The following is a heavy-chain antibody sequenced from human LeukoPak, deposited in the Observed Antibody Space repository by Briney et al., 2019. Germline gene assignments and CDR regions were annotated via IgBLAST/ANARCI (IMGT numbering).Heavy chain of an antibody. V-gene: IGHV3-7*01. CDR3: ARAYYDSSGYYYVYFDY. Sequence: GGSLRLSCAASGFTFNTYWRSWVRQAPGKGLEWVANIKHDGSEKYYVDSVNGRFTISRDNAKDSLYLQLNSLRAEDTAVYSCARAYYDSSGYYYVYFDYWGQGTLVTVSS. D-gene: IGHD3-22*01. CDR1: GFTFNTYW. CDR2: IKHDGSEK. J-gene: IGHJ4*02.